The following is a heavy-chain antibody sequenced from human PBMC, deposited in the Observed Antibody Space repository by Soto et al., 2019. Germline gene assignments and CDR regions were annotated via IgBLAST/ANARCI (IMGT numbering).Heavy chain of an antibody. CDR1: GDSISSTYYY. Sequence: PSETLSLTCTVSGDSISSTYYYGGWIRQPPGKGLEWIGSILFTGSTYYSPSLKSRVTISVDPSKNQFSLKMYSLTAADTVIFFCARQVVTAASPIYYFDNWGQGTLVTVSS. V-gene: IGHV4-39*01. D-gene: IGHD2-21*02. CDR3: ARQVVTAASPIYYFDN. CDR2: ILFTGST. J-gene: IGHJ4*02.